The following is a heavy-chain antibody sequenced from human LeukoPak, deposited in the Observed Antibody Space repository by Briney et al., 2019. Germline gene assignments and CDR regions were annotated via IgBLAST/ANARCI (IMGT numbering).Heavy chain of an antibody. J-gene: IGHJ1*01. CDR2: IYYSGST. D-gene: IGHD3-10*01. CDR3: ARGASKPRREITMVRGAPRSAEYFQH. CDR1: GGSISSSSYY. Sequence: PSETLSLTCTVSGGSISSSSYYWGWIRQPPGKGLEWIGSIYYSGSTYYSPSLKSRVTISVDTSKNQFSLKLSSVTAADTAVYYCARGASKPRREITMVRGAPRSAEYFQHWGQGTLVTVSS. V-gene: IGHV4-39*07.